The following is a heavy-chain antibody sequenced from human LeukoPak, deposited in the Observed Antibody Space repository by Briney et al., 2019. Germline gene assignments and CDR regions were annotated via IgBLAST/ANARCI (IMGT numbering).Heavy chain of an antibody. CDR2: ISGDSGYI. V-gene: IGHV3-21*01. CDR3: AGLCISTSCYNLFDY. J-gene: IGHJ4*02. D-gene: IGHD2-2*01. Sequence: GGSLRLSCAASGFTFSSYAMSWVRQAPGKGLEWVSSISGDSGYIYYADSVKGRFTISRDNARNSLYLQMNSLRAEDTAVYYCAGLCISTSCYNLFDYWGQGTLVTVSS. CDR1: GFTFSSYA.